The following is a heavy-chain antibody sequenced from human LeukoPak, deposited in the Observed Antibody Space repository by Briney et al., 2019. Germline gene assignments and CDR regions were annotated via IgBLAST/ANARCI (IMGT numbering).Heavy chain of an antibody. CDR2: IYTSGNT. D-gene: IGHD2-21*01. CDR3: ARSAYCGGDCYSSSL. Sequence: PSQTLSLTCTVSGGSISSGSYYWSWIRQPAGKGLEWIGRIYTSGNTNYNPSLKSRVTISVDTSKNQFSLKLSSVTAADTAVYYCARSAYCGGDCYSSSLWGQGTMVTVSS. CDR1: GGSISSGSYY. V-gene: IGHV4-61*02. J-gene: IGHJ3*01.